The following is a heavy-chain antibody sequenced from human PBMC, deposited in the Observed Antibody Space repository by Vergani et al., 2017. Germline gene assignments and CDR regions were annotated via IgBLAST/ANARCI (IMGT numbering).Heavy chain of an antibody. Sequence: QVQLVQSGAEVKKPGASVKVSCKASGYTFTSYYMHWVRQAPGQGLEWMGIINPSGGSTSYAQKFQGRVTMTRDTSTSTVYMGLSSLRSEETAVYYCARDPEVVVTATPYYYYMDVWGKGTTVTVSS. D-gene: IGHD2-21*02. J-gene: IGHJ6*03. CDR3: ARDPEVVVTATPYYYYMDV. CDR1: GYTFTSYY. CDR2: INPSGGST. V-gene: IGHV1-46*01.